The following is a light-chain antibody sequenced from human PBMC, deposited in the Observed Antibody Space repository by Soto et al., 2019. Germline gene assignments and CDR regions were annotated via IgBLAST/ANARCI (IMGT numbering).Light chain of an antibody. J-gene: IGLJ2*01. CDR3: QSYDSSLSGVV. CDR2: GNS. Sequence: QSVLTQPPSVSGATGQRVTISCTGSSSNIGAGYDVHWYQQLPGTAPKLLIYGNSNQPSGVPDRFSGSKSGTSASLAITGLQAEDEADYYCQSYDSSLSGVVFGGGTKLTV. V-gene: IGLV1-40*01. CDR1: SSNIGAGYD.